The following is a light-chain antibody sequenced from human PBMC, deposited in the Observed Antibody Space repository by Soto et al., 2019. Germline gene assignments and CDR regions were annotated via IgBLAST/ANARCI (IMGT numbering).Light chain of an antibody. CDR2: GAS. CDR3: QQYNNWPALT. Sequence: EIVMTQSPATLSVSPGERATLSCRASQSVSSNLAWYQQKPGQAPRLLIYGASTRATGIPARFSGSGSGTEFTLTISSLQSEDFAVYYCQQYNNWPALTFCGGTKVEIK. J-gene: IGKJ4*01. CDR1: QSVSSN. V-gene: IGKV3-15*01.